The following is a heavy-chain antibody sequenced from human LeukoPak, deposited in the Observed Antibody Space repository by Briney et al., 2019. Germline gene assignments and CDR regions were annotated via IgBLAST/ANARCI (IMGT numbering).Heavy chain of an antibody. J-gene: IGHJ3*02. CDR1: GGSIRSNTNFWGWNSSNY. CDR2: IHFSGTT. D-gene: IGHD5-18*01. V-gene: IGHV4-39*01. CDR3: ARQRDTASVGAFDI. Sequence: SETLSLTCTVSGGSIRSNTNFWGWNSSNYWGWIRQPPGKGLEWIGSIHFSGTTYYNPSLQSRLTISVDASKNQFSLKVTSVTATDTALYYCARQRDTASVGAFDIWGQRTMVTVSS.